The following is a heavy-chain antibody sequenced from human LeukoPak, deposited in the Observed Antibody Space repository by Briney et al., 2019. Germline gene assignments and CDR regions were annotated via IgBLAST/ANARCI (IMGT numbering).Heavy chain of an antibody. CDR2: ISYDGSNK. J-gene: IGHJ3*02. V-gene: IGHV3-30*04. CDR3: ARWGDCSSTSCYFAFDI. CDR1: GFTFSSYA. D-gene: IGHD2-2*01. Sequence: GGSLRLSCAASGFTFSSYAMHWVRQAPGKGLEWVAVISYDGSNKYYADSVKGRFTISRDNSKNTLYLQMNSLRAEDTAVYYCARWGDCSSTSCYFAFDIWGQGTMVTVSS.